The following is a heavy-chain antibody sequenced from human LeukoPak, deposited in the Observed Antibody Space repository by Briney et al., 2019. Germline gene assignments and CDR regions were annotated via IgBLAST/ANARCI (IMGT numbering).Heavy chain of an antibody. CDR2: INQNGGEK. V-gene: IGHV3-7*04. J-gene: IGHJ4*02. CDR3: TRALDY. Sequence: GGSLRLSCATSGFTFSNFWMDWVRQAPGKGLEWVANINQNGGEKHYADSVKGRFTISRDNAKNSLYLQMNSLRVEDTAVYYCTRALDYWGQGTLVTVSS. CDR1: GFTFSNFW.